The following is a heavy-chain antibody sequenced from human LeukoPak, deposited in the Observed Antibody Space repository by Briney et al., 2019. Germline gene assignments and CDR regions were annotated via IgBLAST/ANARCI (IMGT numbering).Heavy chain of an antibody. J-gene: IGHJ4*02. CDR2: IYYSGST. Sequence: SETLSLTCTVSGGSISSYYWNWIRQPPGKGLEWIGYIYYSGSTNYNPSLKSRVTTSVDTSKNQFSLKLSSVTAADTAVYYCARDKSLTGVDYWGQGTLVTVSS. CDR1: GGSISSYY. D-gene: IGHD3-9*01. V-gene: IGHV4-59*12. CDR3: ARDKSLTGVDY.